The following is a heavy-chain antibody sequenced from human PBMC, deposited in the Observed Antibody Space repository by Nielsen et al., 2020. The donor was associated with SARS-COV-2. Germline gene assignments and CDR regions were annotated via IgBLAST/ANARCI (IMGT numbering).Heavy chain of an antibody. CDR2: IDWDDDE. D-gene: IGHD3-9*01. V-gene: IGHV2-70*11. CDR1: GFSLSTSGMC. CDR3: ARIHYDILSRYYYGMDV. Sequence: SGPTLVKPTQTLTLTCTFSGFSLSTSGMCVSWIRQPPGKALEWLARIDWDDDEYYSTSLKTRLTISKDTSKNQVVLTMTNMDPVDTATYYCARIHYDILSRYYYGMDVWGQGTTVTVSS. J-gene: IGHJ6*02.